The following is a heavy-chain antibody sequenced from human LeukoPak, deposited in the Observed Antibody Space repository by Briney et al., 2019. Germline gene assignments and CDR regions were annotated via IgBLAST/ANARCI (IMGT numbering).Heavy chain of an antibody. CDR3: ATPYPREYCSSTTCYFNY. CDR2: IYPGDSDT. Sequence: GESLRISCKGSGYSFTSYWIGWVRQMPGKGLEWMGIIYPGDSDTRYSPSFQGQVTISAVKSISTTYLQWSSLKASDTAMYYCATPYPREYCSSTTCYFNYWGQGTLVTVSS. V-gene: IGHV5-51*01. CDR1: GYSFTSYW. D-gene: IGHD2-2*01. J-gene: IGHJ4*02.